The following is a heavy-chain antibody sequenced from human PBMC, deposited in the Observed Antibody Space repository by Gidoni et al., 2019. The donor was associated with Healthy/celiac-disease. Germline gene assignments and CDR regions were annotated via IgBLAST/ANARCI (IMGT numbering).Heavy chain of an antibody. J-gene: IGHJ4*02. V-gene: IGHV1-46*01. CDR3: ARGGEYLGSSSRGMLGY. CDR2: INPSGGST. D-gene: IGHD6-13*01. CDR1: GYTFTSYY. Sequence: QVQLVQSGAEVKKPGASVKVSCKASGYTFTSYYMHWVRQAPGQGLEWMGIINPSGGSTSYAQKFQGRVTMTRDTSTSTVYMDLSSLRPEDTAVYYFARGGEYLGSSSRGMLGYWGQGTLVTVSS.